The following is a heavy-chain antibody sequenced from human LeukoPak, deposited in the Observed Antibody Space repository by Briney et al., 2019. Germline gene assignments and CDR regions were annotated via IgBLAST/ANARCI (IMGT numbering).Heavy chain of an antibody. CDR2: IRYDGSNK. V-gene: IGHV3-30*02. J-gene: IGHJ4*02. D-gene: IGHD3-22*01. Sequence: GGSLRLSCAASGFTFSSYGMHWVRQAPGKGLEWVAFIRYDGSNKYYADSVKGRFTISRDNSKNTLYLQMNSLRAEDTAVYYCAKGSDYYDSKNFDYWGQGTLVTVSS. CDR1: GFTFSSYG. CDR3: AKGSDYYDSKNFDY.